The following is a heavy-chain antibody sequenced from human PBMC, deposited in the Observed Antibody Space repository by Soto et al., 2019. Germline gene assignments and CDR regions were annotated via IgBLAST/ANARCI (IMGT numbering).Heavy chain of an antibody. Sequence: PSETLSLTCTVYSGSFSDYYWSWIRQAPGKGLEWIGEINDRGSTNYNPSLKSRVTISVDSSRAQFSLKLSSVTAADTAVYYCARHTRSPPVQPSYYYYYGMDVWGQGTTVTVSS. V-gene: IGHV4-34*01. CDR2: INDRGST. CDR1: SGSFSDYY. CDR3: ARHTRSPPVQPSYYYYYGMDV. J-gene: IGHJ6*02. D-gene: IGHD1-1*01.